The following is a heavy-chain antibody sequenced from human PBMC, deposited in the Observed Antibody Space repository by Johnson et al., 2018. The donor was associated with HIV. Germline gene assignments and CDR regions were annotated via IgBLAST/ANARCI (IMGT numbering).Heavy chain of an antibody. Sequence: VQLVESGGGVVRPGGSLRLSCAASGFTFDDYAMSWVRQAPGKGLEWVSGISWNSGSIGYADSVKGRFTISRDNAKNSLYLQMNSLRAEDTALYYCAKDIAVPGDAFDIWGQGTMVTVSS. CDR3: AKDIAVPGDAFDI. D-gene: IGHD6-19*01. CDR1: GFTFDDYA. CDR2: ISWNSGSI. J-gene: IGHJ3*02. V-gene: IGHV3-9*01.